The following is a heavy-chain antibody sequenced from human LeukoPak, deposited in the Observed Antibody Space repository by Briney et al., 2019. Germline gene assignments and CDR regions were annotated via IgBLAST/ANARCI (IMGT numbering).Heavy chain of an antibody. CDR3: ARMKWLQLGASDI. Sequence: GGSLRLSCAASGFTFSDYYMTWIRQAPGKGLEWVSYISSSGSTIYYADSVKGRFTISRDNAKNSLYLQMNSLRAEDTAMYYCARMKWLQLGASDIWGQGTMVTVSS. V-gene: IGHV3-11*01. CDR1: GFTFSDYY. D-gene: IGHD5-24*01. J-gene: IGHJ3*02. CDR2: ISSSGSTI.